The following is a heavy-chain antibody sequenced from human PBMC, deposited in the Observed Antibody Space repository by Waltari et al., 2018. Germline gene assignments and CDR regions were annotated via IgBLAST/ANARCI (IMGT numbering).Heavy chain of an antibody. CDR3: ATEPYSSSYYFDY. CDR1: GFTFLSYW. J-gene: IGHJ4*02. Sequence: EVQLVESGGGLVQPGGSLILSCAASGFTFLSYWMSWVRQAPGKGLEWVAKIKQDGSEKYYVDSVKGRFTISRDNAKNSLYLQMNSLRAEDTAVYYCATEPYSSSYYFDYWGQGTLVTVSS. V-gene: IGHV3-7*01. CDR2: IKQDGSEK. D-gene: IGHD6-6*01.